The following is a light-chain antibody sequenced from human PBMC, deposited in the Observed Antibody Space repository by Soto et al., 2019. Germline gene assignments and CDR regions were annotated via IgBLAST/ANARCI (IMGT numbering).Light chain of an antibody. J-gene: IGLJ1*01. Sequence: QSALTQPASVSGSPGQSITISCTGTSSDVGGYDYVSWYQQHPGKAPKLMIYDVSNRPSGVSNRFSGFKSGNTASLTISGLHAEDEADYYCSSYTTSSTYVFVTGTKVTV. CDR2: DVS. V-gene: IGLV2-14*03. CDR3: SSYTTSSTYV. CDR1: SSDVGGYDY.